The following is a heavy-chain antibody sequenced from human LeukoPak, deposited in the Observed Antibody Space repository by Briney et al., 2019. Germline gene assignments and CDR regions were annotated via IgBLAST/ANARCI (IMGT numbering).Heavy chain of an antibody. D-gene: IGHD4-17*01. CDR1: GYSISSGYY. CDR3: AKDSTTFDY. J-gene: IGHJ4*02. V-gene: IGHV4-38-2*02. CDR2: IYHSGST. Sequence: PSETLSLTCAVSGYSISSGYYWGWIRQPPGQGLEWIGSIYHSGSTYYNPSLKSRVTISVDTSKNQFSLKLSSVTAADTAVYYCAKDSTTFDYWGQGTLVTVSS.